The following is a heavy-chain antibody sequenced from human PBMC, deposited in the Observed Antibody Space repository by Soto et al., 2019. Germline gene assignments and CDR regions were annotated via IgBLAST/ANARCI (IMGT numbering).Heavy chain of an antibody. CDR2: IDPDSGGT. CDR1: GYSFTGHY. CDR3: AIVAVQGRAFDT. J-gene: IGHJ3*02. D-gene: IGHD6-19*01. Sequence: QVQLVQSGAEVKKPGASVKVSCKASGYSFTGHYMHWVRQAPGQGLAWLGWIDPDSGGTNYEQKFQGRVTMTRDTSISTAYMELSRLRSDATAVYYCAIVAVQGRAFDTWGQGTMVTVSS. V-gene: IGHV1-2*02.